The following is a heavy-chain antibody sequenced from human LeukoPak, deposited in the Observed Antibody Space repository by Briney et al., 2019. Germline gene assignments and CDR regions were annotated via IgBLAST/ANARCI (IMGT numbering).Heavy chain of an antibody. D-gene: IGHD6-13*01. CDR1: GFTFSSYS. V-gene: IGHV3-21*01. CDR3: ARGGAAAALR. J-gene: IGHJ1*01. CDR2: ITSSSSYI. Sequence: GGSLRLSCAASGFTFSSYSMNWVRQAPGKGLEWVSSITSSSSYIYYADSVKGRFTFSRDNAKNSLYLQMNSLRAEDTAVYYCARGGAAAALRWGQGTLVTVSS.